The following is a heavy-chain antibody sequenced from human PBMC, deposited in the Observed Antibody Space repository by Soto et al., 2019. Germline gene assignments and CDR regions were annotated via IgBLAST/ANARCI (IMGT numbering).Heavy chain of an antibody. Sequence: SETLSLTCTVSGGSISSYYWSWIRQPPGKGLEWIGYIYYSGSTYYNPSLKSRVTISVDTSKDQFSLKLSSVTAADTAVYYCARDRSGLGYCSGGSCYGIDYWGQGTLVTVSS. D-gene: IGHD2-15*01. CDR1: GGSISSYY. V-gene: IGHV4-59*12. J-gene: IGHJ4*02. CDR2: IYYSGST. CDR3: ARDRSGLGYCSGGSCYGIDY.